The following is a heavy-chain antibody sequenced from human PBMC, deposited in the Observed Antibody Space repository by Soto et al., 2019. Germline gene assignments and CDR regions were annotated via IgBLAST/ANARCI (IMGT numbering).Heavy chain of an antibody. CDR2: IYSGSAT. CDR3: ARGKSGWLTFDY. V-gene: IGHV3-53*02. Sequence: EVRLVETGGGLIQPGGSLRLSCAASGFTVSDTYMNWVRQAPGKGLEWVSVIYSGSATYYADPVKGRFTISRDNSKNTVFLQMSSLRVGVTAVYYCARGKSGWLTFDYWGQGILVTVSS. CDR1: GFTVSDTY. J-gene: IGHJ4*02. D-gene: IGHD6-19*01.